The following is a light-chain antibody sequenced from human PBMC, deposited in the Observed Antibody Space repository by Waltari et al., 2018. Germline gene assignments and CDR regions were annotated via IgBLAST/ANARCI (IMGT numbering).Light chain of an antibody. V-gene: IGLV2-14*01. Sequence: QSALTQPASVSGSPGQSITISCTGTSSDVGGYNYVSWYQQHPGKAPKLMIYEVRNRPSGVSNRFSGSKSGNTASLTISGLQAEDEADYYCSSYTSSSDPVVFGGGTKLTVV. CDR3: SSYTSSSDPVV. CDR1: SSDVGGYNY. CDR2: EVR. J-gene: IGLJ2*01.